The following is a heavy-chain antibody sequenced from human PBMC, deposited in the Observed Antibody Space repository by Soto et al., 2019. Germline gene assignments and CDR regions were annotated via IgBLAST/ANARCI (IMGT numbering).Heavy chain of an antibody. V-gene: IGHV1-69*13. CDR1: GCTFSSYA. Sequence: AVKVSCKASGCTFSSYAISWVRQAPGQGLEWMGGIIPIFGTANYAQKFQGRVTITADESTSTAYMELSSLRSEDTAVYYCARVLRVRVAAAGPPRGNWFDPWGQGTLV. J-gene: IGHJ5*02. CDR3: ARVLRVRVAAAGPPRGNWFDP. CDR2: IIPIFGTA. D-gene: IGHD6-13*01.